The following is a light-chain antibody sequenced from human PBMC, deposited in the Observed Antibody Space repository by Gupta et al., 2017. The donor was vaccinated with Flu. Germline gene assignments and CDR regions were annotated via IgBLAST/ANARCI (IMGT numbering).Light chain of an antibody. V-gene: IGLV2-11*01. CDR1: SSDVDGYNY. J-gene: IGLJ2*01. CDR2: DVT. Sequence: QSALTQPRSVSGSPGQSVTISCTGSSSDVDGYNYVSWYQQHPGKAPKLMIYDVTKRPSGIPDRFSASKSGNTASLTISGLQADDEADYYCSSYAGSFTFWIFGGGTRLTVL. CDR3: SSYAGSFTFWI.